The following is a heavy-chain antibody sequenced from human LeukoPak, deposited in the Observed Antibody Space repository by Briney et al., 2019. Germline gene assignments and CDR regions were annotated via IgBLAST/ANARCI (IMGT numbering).Heavy chain of an antibody. Sequence: ASVKVSCKASGYTFTTYDINWVRQATGQGLEWVGWMNPNSGNTGYAQKFQGRVTMTRNTSITTAYMELSSLISEDTAVYYCARGKYYDRYAFDIWGQGTMVTVSS. CDR2: MNPNSGNT. CDR3: ARGKYYDRYAFDI. D-gene: IGHD3-16*01. J-gene: IGHJ3*02. V-gene: IGHV1-8*01. CDR1: GYTFTTYD.